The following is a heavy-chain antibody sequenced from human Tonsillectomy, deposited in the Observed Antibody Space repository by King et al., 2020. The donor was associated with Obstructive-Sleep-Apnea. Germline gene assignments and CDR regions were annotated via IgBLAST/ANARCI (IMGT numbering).Heavy chain of an antibody. CDR3: VRGGARGSGSSYGLDV. Sequence: VQLVESGGGLVQPGGSLRLSCVASGFTFSYFWMTWVRQAPGKGLEWVANIKQDGGDKYYVDSVKGRFTISRDNAKNSLYLQMNSLRAEDTAVYYCVRGGARGSGSSYGLDVWGQGTPVIVSS. CDR1: GFTFSYFW. J-gene: IGHJ6*02. CDR2: IKQDGGDK. D-gene: IGHD1-26*01. V-gene: IGHV3-7*01.